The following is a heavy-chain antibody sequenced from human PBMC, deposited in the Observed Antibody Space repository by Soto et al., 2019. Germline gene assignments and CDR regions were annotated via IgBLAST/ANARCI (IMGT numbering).Heavy chain of an antibody. CDR2: ISYDGSNK. CDR3: AKDLSSVSFDY. V-gene: IGHV3-30*18. CDR1: GFTFSSYG. J-gene: IGHJ4*02. Sequence: QVQLVESGGGVVQPGRSLRLSCAASGFTFSSYGMHWVRQAPGKGLEWVAVISYDGSNKYYADSVKGRFTISRDNSKNTLYLQMNSLRAEDTAEYYCAKDLSSVSFDYWGQGTLVTVSS.